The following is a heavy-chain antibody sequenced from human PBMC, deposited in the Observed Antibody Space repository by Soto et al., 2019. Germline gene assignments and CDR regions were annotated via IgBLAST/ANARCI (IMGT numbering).Heavy chain of an antibody. CDR2: ISSNGGST. V-gene: IGHV3-64D*06. D-gene: IGHD6-19*01. Sequence: GGSLRLSCSASGFTFSSYAMHWVRQAPGKGLEYVSAISSNGGSTYYADSVKGRFTISRDNSKNTLYLQMSSLRAEDTAVYYCVKGGGGSSGWYYYYGMDVWGQGTTVTVSS. CDR3: VKGGGGSSGWYYYYGMDV. J-gene: IGHJ6*02. CDR1: GFTFSSYA.